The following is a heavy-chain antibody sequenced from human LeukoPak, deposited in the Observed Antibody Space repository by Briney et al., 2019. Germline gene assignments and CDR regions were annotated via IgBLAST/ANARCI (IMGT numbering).Heavy chain of an antibody. J-gene: IGHJ4*02. CDR3: ARDQRDGSGRSRSNYYFDY. Sequence: ASVKVSCKASSYTFANYGISWVRQAPGQGLEWMGWISTYNGNTEYAQKFQGRVTMTRDTSTSTAYMELRSLRSDDTAVYYCARDQRDGSGRSRSNYYFDYWGQGTLVTVSS. CDR2: ISTYNGNT. CDR1: SYTFANYG. D-gene: IGHD1-26*01. V-gene: IGHV1-18*01.